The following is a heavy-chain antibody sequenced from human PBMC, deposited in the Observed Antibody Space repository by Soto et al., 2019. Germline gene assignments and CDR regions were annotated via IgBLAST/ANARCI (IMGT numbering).Heavy chain of an antibody. CDR3: ASYRYDY. J-gene: IGHJ4*02. CDR1: GDSISSNSAA. CDR2: TYYRSRWYH. Sequence: SQTLSLTCAISGDSISSNSAAWNWIRQSPSRGFEWLGRTYYRSRWYHDYAVSVKSRIIINPDTSKNQVSLQLNSVTPDDMAVYYCASYRYDYWGQGTAVTVSS. V-gene: IGHV6-1*01. D-gene: IGHD4-4*01.